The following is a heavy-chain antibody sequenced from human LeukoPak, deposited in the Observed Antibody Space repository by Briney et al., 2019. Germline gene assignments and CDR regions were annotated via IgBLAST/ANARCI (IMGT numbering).Heavy chain of an antibody. CDR2: ISSSGST. Sequence: PSETLSLTCTVSGDSISSGDYYWSWIRQPAGKGLEWIGRISSSGSTNYNPSLKSRVTISVDTSKNQFSLKLSSVTAADTAVYFCAISSCSGGSCYAHMDVWGKGTTVTVSS. D-gene: IGHD2-15*01. CDR1: GDSISSGDYY. CDR3: AISSCSGGSCYAHMDV. J-gene: IGHJ6*03. V-gene: IGHV4-61*02.